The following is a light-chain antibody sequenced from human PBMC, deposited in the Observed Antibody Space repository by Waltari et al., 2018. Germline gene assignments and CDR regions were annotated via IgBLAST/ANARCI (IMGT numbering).Light chain of an antibody. CDR3: QHNSNGPL. V-gene: IGKV3-11*01. CDR2: DAS. Sequence: VLTQSPATLSLSPGESATLSCRASQSLSTYLAWYQQKPGQAPRLLIYDASKRATGVPARFSGTRSATDITLTISSLEPDDFGLYYCQHNSNGPLFGGGTTVEIK. J-gene: IGKJ4*01. CDR1: QSLSTY.